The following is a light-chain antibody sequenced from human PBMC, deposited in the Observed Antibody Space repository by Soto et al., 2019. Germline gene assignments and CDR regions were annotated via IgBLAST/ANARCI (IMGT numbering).Light chain of an antibody. V-gene: IGKV1-16*01. CDR1: QDISNY. CDR2: AAS. Sequence: DIQMTQSPSSLSASVGDRVTITCQASQDISNYLNWYQQKPGKAPKLLIYAASTLQSGVPSRFSGSGSGTEFTLTISSLQPDDFATYYCQQYNNYPRTFGQGTKVDIK. J-gene: IGKJ1*01. CDR3: QQYNNYPRT.